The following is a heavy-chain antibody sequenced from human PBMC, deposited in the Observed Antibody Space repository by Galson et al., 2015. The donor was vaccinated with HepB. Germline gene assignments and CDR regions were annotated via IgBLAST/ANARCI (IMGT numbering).Heavy chain of an antibody. D-gene: IGHD6-19*01. CDR1: GFTFQSYA. J-gene: IGHJ6*02. CDR2: ISGRGDST. CDR3: AKVMTAISVAGTAHGLDV. Sequence: SLRLSCAASGFTFQSYAMTWVRQAPGKGLEWVSSISGRGDSTHDAESVKGRFTISRDNSRNTMFLQLNSLRVDDTAVYYCAKVMTAISVAGTAHGLDVWGQGTKVTVSS. V-gene: IGHV3-23*01.